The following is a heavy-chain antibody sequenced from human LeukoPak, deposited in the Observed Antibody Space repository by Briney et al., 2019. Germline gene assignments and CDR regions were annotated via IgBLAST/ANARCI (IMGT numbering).Heavy chain of an antibody. CDR2: ISGNNDNP. J-gene: IGHJ4*02. CDR3: ARDGTSTDDY. CDR1: GYTFSNFG. V-gene: IGHV1-18*01. Sequence: ASVRVSCKTSGYTFSNFGINWVRQAPGQGLEWMGWISGNNDNPNYGQKFQGRFTVTTDSSTSTAYMELRNLRFDDTAVYYCARDGTSTDDYWGQGTLVTVSA. D-gene: IGHD2-2*01.